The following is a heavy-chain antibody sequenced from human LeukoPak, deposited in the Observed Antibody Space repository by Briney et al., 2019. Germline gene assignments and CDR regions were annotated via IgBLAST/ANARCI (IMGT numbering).Heavy chain of an antibody. CDR3: AREKQLVPPLFDY. CDR1: GGSISSYY. J-gene: IGHJ4*02. CDR2: IYYSGST. V-gene: IGHV4-59*01. Sequence: SETLSLTCTVSGGSISSYYWSWIRQPPGKGLEWIAYIYYSGSTNYNPSLKSRVTISVDTSKNQFSLKLSSVTAADTAVYYCAREKQLVPPLFDYWGQGTLVTVSS. D-gene: IGHD6-13*01.